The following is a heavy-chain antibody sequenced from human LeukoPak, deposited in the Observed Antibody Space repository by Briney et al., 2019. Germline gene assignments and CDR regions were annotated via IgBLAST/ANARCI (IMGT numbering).Heavy chain of an antibody. J-gene: IGHJ6*03. CDR2: IYYTGST. CDR1: GDSISSYF. V-gene: IGHV4-59*01. D-gene: IGHD3-16*01. Sequence: SETLSLTCLVSGDSISSYFWSWIRQPPGKGLEWIGYIYYTGSTNYNPSLKSRVTISVDTSKNQFSLKLSSVTAADTAVYYCARGQRAGGNYYYYYYMDVWGKGTTVTISS. CDR3: ARGQRAGGNYYYYYYMDV.